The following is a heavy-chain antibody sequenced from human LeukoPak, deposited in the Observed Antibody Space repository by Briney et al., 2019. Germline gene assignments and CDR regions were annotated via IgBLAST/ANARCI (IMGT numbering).Heavy chain of an antibody. V-gene: IGHV3-53*01. D-gene: IGHD5-12*01. Sequence: GGSLRLSCAASGFTVSSNYMSWVRQAPGKGLEWVSVIYSGGSTYYADSVKGRFTISRDNSKNTLYLQMNSLRAEDTAVYYCARVRGGGYSGYDYVDYWGQGTLVTVSS. CDR2: IYSGGST. CDR3: ARVRGGGYSGYDYVDY. J-gene: IGHJ4*02. CDR1: GFTVSSNY.